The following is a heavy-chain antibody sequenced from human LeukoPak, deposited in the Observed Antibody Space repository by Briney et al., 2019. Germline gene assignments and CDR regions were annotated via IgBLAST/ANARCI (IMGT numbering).Heavy chain of an antibody. CDR1: GFTISNYE. J-gene: IGHJ3*02. Sequence: GGSLRLSCAASGFTISNYEMNWVRQAPGKGLEWISYISSSGRTIYYADSVKGRFTISRDNAKNSLSLQMNGLRVEDTALYYCAREEHYYDAFDMWGQGTVVTVSS. V-gene: IGHV3-48*03. D-gene: IGHD3-10*01. CDR3: AREEHYYDAFDM. CDR2: ISSSGRTI.